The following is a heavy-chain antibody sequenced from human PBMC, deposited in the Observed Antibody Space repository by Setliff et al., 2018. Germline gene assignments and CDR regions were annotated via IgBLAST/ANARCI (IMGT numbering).Heavy chain of an antibody. CDR3: ASHFSCSGYFDY. V-gene: IGHV4-38-2*01. Sequence: PSETRSLPCAVSGYPISSGYYSGWIRQPPGKGLELIWYIHHSVSTYYNPSLKSRVTISADTSKNQFSLTLTSVTAIDTAVYSCASHFSCSGYFDYWGQGTQVTVSS. D-gene: IGHD6-13*01. CDR1: GYPISSGYY. J-gene: IGHJ4*02. CDR2: IHHSVST.